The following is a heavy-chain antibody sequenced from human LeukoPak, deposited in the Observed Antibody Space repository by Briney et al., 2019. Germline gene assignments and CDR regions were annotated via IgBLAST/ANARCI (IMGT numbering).Heavy chain of an antibody. CDR2: INPHSGGT. CDR3: ARPPSVYSSSADAFNI. CDR1: GYTFTSYG. V-gene: IGHV1-2*02. J-gene: IGHJ3*02. Sequence: ASVKVSCKASGYTFTSYGISWVRQAPGQGLEWMGWINPHSGGTKYAQKFQGRVTMTRDTSINTAYMELSRLRFDDTAVYYCARPPSVYSSSADAFNIWGQGTKVTVS. D-gene: IGHD6-6*01.